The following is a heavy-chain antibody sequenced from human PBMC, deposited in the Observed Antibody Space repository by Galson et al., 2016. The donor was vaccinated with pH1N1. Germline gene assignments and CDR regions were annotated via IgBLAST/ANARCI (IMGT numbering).Heavy chain of an antibody. D-gene: IGHD4-17*01. Sequence: SVKVSCKASGGTFRSYAISWVRQAPGQGLEWMGGITALFGTTNYAQKFQGRVTISEDKSTSTVYMDLRSLGSEDTAVYYCGRVAHGDYVGWFDPWGQGTLVTVSS. J-gene: IGHJ5*02. V-gene: IGHV1-69*06. CDR2: ITALFGTT. CDR1: GGTFRSYA. CDR3: GRVAHGDYVGWFDP.